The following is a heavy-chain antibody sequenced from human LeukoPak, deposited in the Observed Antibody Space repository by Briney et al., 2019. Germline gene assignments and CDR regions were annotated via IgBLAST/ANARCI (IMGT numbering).Heavy chain of an antibody. Sequence: MPSETLSLTCTVSSASITSSPYYWGWIRQSPGKGLEWIGYIYYSGSTNYNPSLKSRVTISVDTSKNQFSLKLSSVTAADTAVYYCARVVTPDYYYYMDVWGKGTTVTVSS. V-gene: IGHV4-61*05. CDR3: ARVVTPDYYYYMDV. CDR2: IYYSGST. D-gene: IGHD4-23*01. J-gene: IGHJ6*03. CDR1: SASITSSPYY.